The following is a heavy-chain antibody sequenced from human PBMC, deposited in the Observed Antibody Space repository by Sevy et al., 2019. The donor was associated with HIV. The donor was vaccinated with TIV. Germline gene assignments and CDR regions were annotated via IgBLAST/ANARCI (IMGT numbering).Heavy chain of an antibody. CDR1: GFSFSGYA. CDR3: AKEGAYSYTTYFDY. J-gene: IGHJ4*02. CDR2: ISFDGSNK. D-gene: IGHD1-26*01. V-gene: IGHV3-30*18. Sequence: GGPLRLSCAASGFSFSGYAIHWVRQAPGKGLEWVAVISFDGSNKYYADSVKGRFTISRDNSKNTLFLQMNSLRAEDTAVYYCAKEGAYSYTTYFDYWGQGTVVTVSS.